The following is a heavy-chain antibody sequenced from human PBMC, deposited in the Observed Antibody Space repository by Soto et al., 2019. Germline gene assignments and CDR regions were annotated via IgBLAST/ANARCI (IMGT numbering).Heavy chain of an antibody. V-gene: IGHV3-33*01. CDR2: IWYDGSNK. J-gene: IGHJ5*02. D-gene: IGHD3-10*01. CDR1: GFTFSSYG. Sequence: GGSLRLSCAASGFTFSSYGMHWVRQAPGKGLEWVAAIWYDGSNKYYADSVKGRFTISRDNSKNTLYLQMNSLRAEDTSVYYCARDVRLLWFGESENWFDPWGQGTLVTVSS. CDR3: ARDVRLLWFGESENWFDP.